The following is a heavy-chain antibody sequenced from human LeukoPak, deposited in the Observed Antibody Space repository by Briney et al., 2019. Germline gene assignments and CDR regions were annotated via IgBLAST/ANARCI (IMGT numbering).Heavy chain of an antibody. D-gene: IGHD4-11*01. V-gene: IGHV3-48*03. J-gene: IGHJ6*02. CDR1: GFTFSSYE. CDR3: ARDHAPRNYVLRVYYYYGMDV. Sequence: GGSLRLSCAASGFTFSSYEMNWVRQAPGKGLEWVSYISSSGSTIYYADSVKGRFTISRDNAKNSLYLQMNSLRAEDMAVYYCARDHAPRNYVLRVYYYYGMDVWGQGTTVTVSS. CDR2: ISSSGSTI.